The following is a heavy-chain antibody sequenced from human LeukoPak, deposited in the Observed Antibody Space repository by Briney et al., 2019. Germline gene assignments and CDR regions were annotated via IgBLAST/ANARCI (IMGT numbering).Heavy chain of an antibody. CDR1: GGSISSGSYY. CDR2: IYTSGST. V-gene: IGHV4-61*02. D-gene: IGHD4-23*01. CDR3: AVYYGGNPYFDY. Sequence: SQTLSLTCTVSGGSISSGSYYWSWIRQPAGKGLEWIGRIYTSGSTNSNPSLKSRVTISVDTSKNQFSLKLSSVTAADTAVYYCAVYYGGNPYFDYWGQGTLVTVSS. J-gene: IGHJ4*02.